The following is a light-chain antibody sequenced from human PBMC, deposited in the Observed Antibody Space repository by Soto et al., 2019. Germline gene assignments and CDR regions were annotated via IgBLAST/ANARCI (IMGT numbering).Light chain of an antibody. CDR3: SSYTSSTTLV. J-gene: IGLJ1*01. CDR2: GVS. CDR1: SSDVGGYNY. Sequence: QSALTQPASVSGSPGQSITISCTGSSSDVGGYNYVSWYQQHPGKAPKTMIYGVSNRPSGVSDRFFGSKSGSTPSLTISGLQADDEADYYCSSYTSSTTLVFGTGTKVTVL. V-gene: IGLV2-14*01.